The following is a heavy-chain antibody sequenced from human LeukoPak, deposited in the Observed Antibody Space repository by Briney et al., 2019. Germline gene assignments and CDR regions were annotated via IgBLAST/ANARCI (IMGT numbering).Heavy chain of an antibody. D-gene: IGHD3-22*01. Sequence: PSETLSLTCTVPGGSISSGDYYWSWIRQPPGKGLEWIGYIYYSGTTYYNPSLESRVTISVDTSKNQFSLKLSSVTAADTAVYYCARSWEYYDSSGYQGDSGFDYWGQGTLVTVSS. CDR2: IYYSGTT. CDR1: GGSISSGDYY. V-gene: IGHV4-30-4*08. J-gene: IGHJ4*02. CDR3: ARSWEYYDSSGYQGDSGFDY.